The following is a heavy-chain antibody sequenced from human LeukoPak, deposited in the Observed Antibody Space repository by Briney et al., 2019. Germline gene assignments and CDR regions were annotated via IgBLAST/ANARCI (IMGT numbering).Heavy chain of an antibody. CDR3: AKGRCSGVGCDSFHS. D-gene: IGHD2-15*01. J-gene: IGHJ4*02. CDR2: ISDDSSFT. Sequence: GVSLRLSCVASGLRFRSYAMNWVRQAPGKGLECISTISDDSSFTYYADSVKGRSAISRDDSKNTLYLQMNNLKVEDTAVYYCAKGRCSGVGCDSFHSWGQGALVTVSS. CDR1: GLRFRSYA. V-gene: IGHV3-23*01.